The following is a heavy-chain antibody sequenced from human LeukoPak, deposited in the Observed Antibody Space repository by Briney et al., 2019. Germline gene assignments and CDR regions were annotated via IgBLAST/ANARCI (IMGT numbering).Heavy chain of an antibody. CDR1: GFTFSSYA. CDR3: ARLIVVPAAPTDY. D-gene: IGHD2-2*01. V-gene: IGHV3-30*04. Sequence: PGRSLRLSCAASGFTFSSYAMHWVRQAPGKGLEWVAVISYDGSNKYYADSVKGRFTISRDNSKNTLYLQMNSLRAEDTAVYYCARLIVVPAAPTDYRGQGTLVTVSS. CDR2: ISYDGSNK. J-gene: IGHJ4*02.